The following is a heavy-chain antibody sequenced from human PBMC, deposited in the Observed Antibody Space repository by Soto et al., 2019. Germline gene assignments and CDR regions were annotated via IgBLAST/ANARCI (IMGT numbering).Heavy chain of an antibody. CDR2: IWYDGSNK. D-gene: IGHD2-2*01. CDR3: ASGYKYCSSTSCYYYYMDV. CDR1: GFIFSSYG. V-gene: IGHV3-33*01. Sequence: GGSLRLSYAASGFIFSSYGMHWVRQAPGKGLEWVAVIWYDGSNKYYADSVKGRFTISRDNSKNTLYLQMNSLRAEDTAVYYCASGYKYCSSTSCYYYYMDVWGKGTTVTVSS. J-gene: IGHJ6*03.